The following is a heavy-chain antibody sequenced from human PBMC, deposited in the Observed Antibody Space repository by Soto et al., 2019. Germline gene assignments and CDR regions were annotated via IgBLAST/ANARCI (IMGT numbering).Heavy chain of an antibody. V-gene: IGHV1-24*01. Sequence: ASVKVSCKVSGYTLTELSMHWLRQAPGKGLEWMGGFDPEDGETIYAQKFQGRVTMTEDTSTDTAYMELSSLRSEDTAVYYCATKDYGGYYFDYWGQGTLVTVSS. J-gene: IGHJ4*02. CDR2: FDPEDGET. CDR3: ATKDYGGYYFDY. D-gene: IGHD4-17*01. CDR1: GYTLTELS.